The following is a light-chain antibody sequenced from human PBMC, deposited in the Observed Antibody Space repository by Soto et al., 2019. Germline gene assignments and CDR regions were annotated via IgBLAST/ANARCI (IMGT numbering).Light chain of an antibody. CDR2: GAS. V-gene: IGKV3-20*01. J-gene: IGKJ1*01. CDR3: QHYCSSLCT. CDR1: QSVSSSF. Sequence: EIVLTQSPGTLSLSPGERATRSCRASQSVSSSFLAWYQQKPGQAPRVLVYGASSRATGIPDRFSGSGSGTDFTLTISRLEPEDFAVYYCQHYCSSLCTFGQGTKVEIK.